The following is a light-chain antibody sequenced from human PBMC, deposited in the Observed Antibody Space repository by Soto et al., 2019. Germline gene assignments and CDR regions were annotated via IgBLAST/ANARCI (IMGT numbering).Light chain of an antibody. V-gene: IGKV3-20*01. CDR3: QQYGSSAGT. CDR1: QSVSSNY. CDR2: DAS. Sequence: EIVLTQSPGTLSLSPGEGATLSCRASQSVSSNYLAWYQQKPGQTPRLLIYDASRRASGIPDRFSGSGSGTDFTLTISRLEPEDFAVYYCQQYGSSAGTFGQGTKVEIK. J-gene: IGKJ1*01.